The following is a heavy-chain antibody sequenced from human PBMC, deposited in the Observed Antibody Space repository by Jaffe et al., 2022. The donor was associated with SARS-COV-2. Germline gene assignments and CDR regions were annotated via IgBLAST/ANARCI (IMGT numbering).Heavy chain of an antibody. CDR2: IYTSGST. V-gene: IGHV4-61*02. CDR1: GGSISSGSYY. J-gene: IGHJ6*03. CDR3: ASSGGSFYYYYYMDV. Sequence: QVQLQESGPGLVKPSQTLSLTCTVSGGSISSGSYYWSWIRQPAGKGLEWIGRIYTSGSTNYNPSLKSRVTISVDTSKNQFSLKLSSVTAADTAVYYCASSGGSFYYYYYMDVWGKGTTVTVSS. D-gene: IGHD2-15*01.